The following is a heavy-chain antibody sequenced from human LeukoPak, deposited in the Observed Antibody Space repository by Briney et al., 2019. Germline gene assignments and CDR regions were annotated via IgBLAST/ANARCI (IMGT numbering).Heavy chain of an antibody. V-gene: IGHV4-34*01. D-gene: IGHD3-16*01. CDR2: VNHSGST. CDR1: GGSFSGYY. CDR3: ARGSKAGDNY. J-gene: IGHJ4*02. Sequence: SETLSLTCAVYGGSFSGYYLSWIRQPPGKGLEWIGEVNHSGSTNYNPSLKSRVTISVDTSKNQFSLKLSSVTAADTAVYYCARGSKAGDNYWGQGTLVTVSS.